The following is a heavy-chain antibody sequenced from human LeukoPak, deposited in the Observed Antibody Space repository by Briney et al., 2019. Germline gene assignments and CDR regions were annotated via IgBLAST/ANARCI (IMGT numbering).Heavy chain of an antibody. D-gene: IGHD3-3*01. Sequence: GRSLRLSCAASGFTFRSYAMHWVRQTPGKGLEWVSAISGSGGSTYYADSVKGRFTISRDNSKSTLFLQMNSLRVEDTAPYYCAKSVAIYFYYGLDVWGQGTTVTVSS. V-gene: IGHV3-23*01. CDR1: GFTFRSYA. CDR2: ISGSGGST. CDR3: AKSVAIYFYYGLDV. J-gene: IGHJ6*02.